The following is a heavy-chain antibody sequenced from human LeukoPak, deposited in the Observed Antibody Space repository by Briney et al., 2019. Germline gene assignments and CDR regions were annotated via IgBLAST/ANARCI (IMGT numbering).Heavy chain of an antibody. D-gene: IGHD6-19*01. CDR2: ISGSGGST. CDR1: GFTFNTYS. V-gene: IGHV3-23*01. CDR3: ANRIAVAGTVY. Sequence: GGSLRLSCAASGFTFNTYSMNWVRQAPGKGLEWVSAISGSGGSTYYADSVKGRFTISRDNSKNTLYLQMNSLRADDTAVYYCANRIAVAGTVYWGQGTLVTVSS. J-gene: IGHJ4*02.